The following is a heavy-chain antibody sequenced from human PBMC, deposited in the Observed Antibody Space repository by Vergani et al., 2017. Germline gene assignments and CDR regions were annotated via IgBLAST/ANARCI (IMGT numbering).Heavy chain of an antibody. CDR2: ISYDGSXK. CDR1: GFTFSSYA. D-gene: IGHD3-22*01. V-gene: IGHV3-30*01. CDR3: ARVFQSDYYDSSGYSDDAFDI. Sequence: QVQLVESGGGVVQPGRSLRLSCAASGFTFSSYAMHWVRQAPGKGLEWVAVISYDGSXKYYADSVKGRFTISRDNSKNTLYLQMNSLRAEDTAVYYCARVFQSDYYDSSGYSDDAFDIWGQVTMVTVSS. J-gene: IGHJ3*02.